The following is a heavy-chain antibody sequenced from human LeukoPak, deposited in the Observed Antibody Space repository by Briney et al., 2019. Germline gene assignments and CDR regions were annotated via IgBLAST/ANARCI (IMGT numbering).Heavy chain of an antibody. CDR1: GGSISSYY. CDR2: IYYSGST. V-gene: IGHV4-59*08. D-gene: IGHD6-13*01. Sequence: PSETLSLTCTVSGGSISSYYWSWLRQPPGKGLEWIGYIYYSGSTNYNPSLKSRVTISVDTSKNQFSLKLSSVTAADTAVYYCARRRGSSSYNWFDPWGQGTLVTVSS. CDR3: ARRRGSSSYNWFDP. J-gene: IGHJ5*02.